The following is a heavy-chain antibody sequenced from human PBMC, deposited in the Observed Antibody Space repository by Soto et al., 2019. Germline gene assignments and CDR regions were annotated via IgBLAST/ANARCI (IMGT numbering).Heavy chain of an antibody. V-gene: IGHV3-9*01. CDR2: ISWNSGSI. CDR3: AKDLGGYDYFGGDY. Sequence: EVQLVESGGGLVQPGRSLRLSCAASGFTFDDYAMHWVRQAPGKGLEWVSGISWNSGSIGYADSVKGRFTISRDNAKNSLYLQMNSLRAEDTDLYYCAKDLGGYDYFGGDYWGQGTLVTVSS. J-gene: IGHJ4*02. CDR1: GFTFDDYA. D-gene: IGHD5-12*01.